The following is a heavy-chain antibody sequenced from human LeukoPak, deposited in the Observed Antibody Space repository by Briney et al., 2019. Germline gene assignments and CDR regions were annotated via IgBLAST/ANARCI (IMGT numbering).Heavy chain of an antibody. V-gene: IGHV3-33*01. Sequence: PGGSLRLSCAASGFTFSSYGMHWVRQAPGKGLEWGAVIWYDGSNKYYADSVKGRFTISRDNSKNTLYLQMNTLRAEDTAVYYCARDPAAYSSGQEGYYFGYWGQGTLVTVSS. D-gene: IGHD6-19*01. J-gene: IGHJ4*02. CDR3: ARDPAAYSSGQEGYYFGY. CDR1: GFTFSSYG. CDR2: IWYDGSNK.